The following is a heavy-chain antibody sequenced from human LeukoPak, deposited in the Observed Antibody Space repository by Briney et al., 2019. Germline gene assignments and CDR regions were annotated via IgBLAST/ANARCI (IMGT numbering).Heavy chain of an antibody. CDR3: ASERADYGGNSFDY. D-gene: IGHD4-23*01. CDR1: GFTFSSYA. CDR2: ISWNSGSI. J-gene: IGHJ4*02. Sequence: GGSLRLSCAASGFTFSSYAMHWVRQAPGKGLEWVSGISWNSGSIGYADSVKGRFTISRDNAKNSLYLQMNSLRAGDTAVNYCASERADYGGNSFDYWGQGTLVTVSS. V-gene: IGHV3-9*01.